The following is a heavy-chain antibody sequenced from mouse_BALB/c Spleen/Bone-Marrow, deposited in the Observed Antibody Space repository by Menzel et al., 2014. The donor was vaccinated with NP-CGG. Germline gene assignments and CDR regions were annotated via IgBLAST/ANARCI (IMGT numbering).Heavy chain of an antibody. CDR2: INPGSGGT. D-gene: IGHD4-1*01. CDR1: GYAFTNYL. Sequence: SGAELVRPGTSVKVSCKASGYAFTNYLIEWVKQRPGQGLEWIGVINPGSGGTNYNEKFKGKATLTADKSSSTAYMQLSSLTSDDSAVYFCARRELGEFDYWGQGTTLTVSS. J-gene: IGHJ2*01. V-gene: IGHV1-54*01. CDR3: ARRELGEFDY.